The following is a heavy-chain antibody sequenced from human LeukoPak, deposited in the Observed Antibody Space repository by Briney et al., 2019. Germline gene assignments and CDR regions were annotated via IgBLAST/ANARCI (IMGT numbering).Heavy chain of an antibody. CDR1: GGSISSYY. CDR2: FYYSGST. CDR3: ARRASSGYYYLED. D-gene: IGHD3-22*01. V-gene: IGHV4-59*08. Sequence: PSETPSLTCSVSGGSISSYYWSCIRQPPGKGLEWIGYFYYSGSTNYNPSLKSRVTISVGTSKNQFSLKLSSVTAADTAVYYCARRASSGYYYLEDWGQGTLVTVSS. J-gene: IGHJ4*02.